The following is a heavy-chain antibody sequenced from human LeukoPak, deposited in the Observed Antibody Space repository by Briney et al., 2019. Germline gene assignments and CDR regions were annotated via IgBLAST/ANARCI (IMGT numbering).Heavy chain of an antibody. D-gene: IGHD2-21*02. J-gene: IGHJ4*02. V-gene: IGHV1-69*04. CDR1: GGTFSSYA. CDR3: ASPAYCGSDCYPTGLAY. CDR2: IIPILGIA. Sequence: SVKVSCKASGGTFSSYAISWVRQAPGQGLEWMGRIIPILGIANYAQKFQGRVTITADKSTSTAYMELSSLRSEDTAVYYCASPAYCGSDCYPTGLAYWGQGTLVTVSS.